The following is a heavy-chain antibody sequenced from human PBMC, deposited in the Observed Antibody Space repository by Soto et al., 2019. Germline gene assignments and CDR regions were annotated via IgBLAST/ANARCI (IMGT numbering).Heavy chain of an antibody. CDR2: IHPSGNT. Sequence: SETLSLTCAVSGGSINYYYWSWMRQPAGKGLEWIGRIHPSGNTNYNPSLKRRVTLSVDSPNNQMSLQLSSVSAADTAVYYCAKGPQAGYYDSGTFYSSVPWGQGTLVTVSS. CDR1: GGSINYYY. V-gene: IGHV4-4*07. D-gene: IGHD3-10*01. CDR3: AKGPQAGYYDSGTFYSSVP. J-gene: IGHJ5*02.